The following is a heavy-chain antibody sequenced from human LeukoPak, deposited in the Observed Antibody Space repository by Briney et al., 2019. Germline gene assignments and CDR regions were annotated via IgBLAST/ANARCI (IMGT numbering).Heavy chain of an antibody. CDR3: ARVGRVAYSATWFLDY. Sequence: GGSLRLSCAASGFTFNSYEMNWVRQASGKGLEWVSYINSGGSAIYYADSVKGRFTISRDNAKNSLYLQMNSLRAEDTAVYYCARVGRVAYSATWFLDYWGQGTLVTVSS. CDR2: INSGGSAI. J-gene: IGHJ4*02. V-gene: IGHV3-48*03. D-gene: IGHD6-13*01. CDR1: GFTFNSYE.